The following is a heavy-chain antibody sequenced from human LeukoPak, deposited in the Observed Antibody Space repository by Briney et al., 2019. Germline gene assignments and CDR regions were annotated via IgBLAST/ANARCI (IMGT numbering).Heavy chain of an antibody. CDR1: GFTFSSYG. V-gene: IGHV3-33*01. J-gene: IGHJ4*02. CDR2: IWYDGSNK. Sequence: GGSLRLSCAASGFTFSSYGMDWVRQAPGKGLEWVAVIWYDGSNKYYADSVKGRFTISRDNAKNSVYLQMHSLRDEDTAVYYCARDPEALDYWGQGTVVTVSS. CDR3: ARDPEALDY.